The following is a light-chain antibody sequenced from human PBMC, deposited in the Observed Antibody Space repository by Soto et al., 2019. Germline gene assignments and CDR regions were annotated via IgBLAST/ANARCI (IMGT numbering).Light chain of an antibody. CDR3: AAWDGSLNAYV. CDR1: SSNIGSNA. J-gene: IGLJ1*01. CDR2: TDN. V-gene: IGLV1-44*01. Sequence: QSVLTQPPSASGTPGQRVTISCSGSSSNIGSNAVNWYQQFPGTAPKLLIYTDNQRPSGVPARFSGSKSGTSASLAISGLQYEDEADYFCAAWDGSLNAYVFGTGTKLTVL.